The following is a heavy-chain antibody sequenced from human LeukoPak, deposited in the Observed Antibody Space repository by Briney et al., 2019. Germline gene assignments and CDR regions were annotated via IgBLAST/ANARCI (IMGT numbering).Heavy chain of an antibody. V-gene: IGHV1-18*01. CDR3: ARDYRGAVAGTGY. J-gene: IGHJ4*02. Sequence: EASVKVSCKASGYTLTSYGISWVRQAPGQGLERRGWINAYNGNTNYAQKLQGRVTMTTGTSTSTAYMELRSLRSDDTAVYYCARDYRGAVAGTGYWGQGTLVTVSS. D-gene: IGHD6-19*01. CDR1: GYTLTSYG. CDR2: INAYNGNT.